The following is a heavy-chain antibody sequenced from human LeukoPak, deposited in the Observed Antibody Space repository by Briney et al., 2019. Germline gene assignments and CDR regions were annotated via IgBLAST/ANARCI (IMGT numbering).Heavy chain of an antibody. CDR3: AKGGPGSFAFDI. J-gene: IGHJ3*02. CDR1: GFTFSSYS. Sequence: GGSLRLSCAASGFTFSSYSMNWVRQAPGKGLEWVSSISGSGGSTYYADSVKGRFTISRDNSKNTLYLQMNSLRAEDTAVYYCAKGGPGSFAFDIWGQGTMVTVSS. V-gene: IGHV3-23*01. D-gene: IGHD3-10*01. CDR2: ISGSGGST.